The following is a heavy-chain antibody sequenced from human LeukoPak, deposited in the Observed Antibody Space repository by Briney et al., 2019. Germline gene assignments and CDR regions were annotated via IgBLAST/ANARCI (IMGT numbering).Heavy chain of an antibody. V-gene: IGHV1-2*02. Sequence: APGDASDSASRSTVTAYHMNSWGQSPRLGGKCRGGINPNSGGTNYAKKFQGRVTMTRDTSINTAYMEMSRLRSEDTAVYYCAGDMVRGVIFRRVMEYWGKGTPVTVSS. CDR1: RSTVTAYH. D-gene: IGHD3-10*01. CDR3: AGDMVRGVIFRRVMEY. J-gene: IGHJ4*01. CDR2: INPNSGGT.